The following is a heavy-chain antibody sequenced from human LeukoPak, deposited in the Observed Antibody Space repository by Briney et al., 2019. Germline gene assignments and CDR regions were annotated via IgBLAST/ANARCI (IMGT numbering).Heavy chain of an antibody. Sequence: GGSLRLSCTASGFTFGDYAMSWVRQAPGKGLEWVGFIRSKAYGGTTEYAASVKGRFTISRDDSKSIAYLQMNSLKTEDTAVYYCTRVTITMIVVEEYNWFDPWGQGTLVTVSS. D-gene: IGHD3-22*01. CDR3: TRVTITMIVVEEYNWFDP. J-gene: IGHJ5*02. CDR2: IRSKAYGGTT. CDR1: GFTFGDYA. V-gene: IGHV3-49*04.